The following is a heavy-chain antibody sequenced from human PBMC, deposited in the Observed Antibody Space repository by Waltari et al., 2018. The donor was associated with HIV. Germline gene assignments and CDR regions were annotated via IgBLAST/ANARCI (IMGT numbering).Heavy chain of an antibody. D-gene: IGHD3-3*01. V-gene: IGHV3-11*01. CDR3: VRDNHDFWSGHYFDS. CDR2: ISSSGGTT. J-gene: IGHJ4*02. Sequence: QVQLVESGGGLVKPGGSLTLPCAASGFTFSDYYMSWIRQAPGKGLEWLSYISSSGGTTYYAESVRGRFTISRDSAKHSLFLQMNSLRAEDTAVYYCVRDNHDFWSGHYFDSWGQGTLVTVSS. CDR1: GFTFSDYY.